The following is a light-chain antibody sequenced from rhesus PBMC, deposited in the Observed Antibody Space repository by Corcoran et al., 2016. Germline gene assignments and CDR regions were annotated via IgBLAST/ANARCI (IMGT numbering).Light chain of an antibody. CDR2: RAS. V-gene: IGKV1-69*01. CDR3: QQHDNSPPWT. CDR1: QGISNW. Sequence: DIQMTQSPSSLSASVGDRVTITCRASQGISNWLAWYQPKPGKTTKLLNDRASNLETVVPSSFSGSGFGKDFTLTISSLQPEDIATYYCQQHDNSPPWTFGQGTKVEIK. J-gene: IGKJ1*01.